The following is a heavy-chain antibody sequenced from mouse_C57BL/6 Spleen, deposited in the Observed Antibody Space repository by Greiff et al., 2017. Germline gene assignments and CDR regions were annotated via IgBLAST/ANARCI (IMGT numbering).Heavy chain of an antibody. CDR3: ARLAYGRGY. V-gene: IGHV1-54*01. CDR1: GYAFTNYL. D-gene: IGHD1-1*01. J-gene: IGHJ2*01. CDR2: INPGSGGT. Sequence: VQVVESGAELVRPGTSVKVSCKASGYAFTNYLIEWVKQRPGQGLEWIGVINPGSGGTNYNEKFKGKATLTADKSSSTAYMQLSSLTSEDSAVYFCARLAYGRGYWGQGTTLTVSS.